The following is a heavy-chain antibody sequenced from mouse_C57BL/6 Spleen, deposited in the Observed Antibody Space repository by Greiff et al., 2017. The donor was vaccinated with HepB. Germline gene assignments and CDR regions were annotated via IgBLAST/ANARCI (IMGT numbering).Heavy chain of an antibody. CDR2: IYPRSGNT. CDR1: GYTFTSYG. D-gene: IGHD1-1*01. CDR3: ARGGTTVVATPLDY. J-gene: IGHJ4*01. Sequence: VKVMESGAELARPGASVKLSCKASGYTFTSYGISWVKQRTGQGLEWIGEIYPRSGNTYYNEKFKGKATLTADKSSSTAYMVLRSLTSEDSAVYFCARGGTTVVATPLDYWGQGTSVTVSS. V-gene: IGHV1-81*01.